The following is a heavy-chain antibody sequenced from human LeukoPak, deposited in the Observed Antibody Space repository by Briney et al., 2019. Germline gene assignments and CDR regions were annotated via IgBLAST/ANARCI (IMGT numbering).Heavy chain of an antibody. CDR3: AKDHLDSSGWYDY. CDR1: GFTFDDYA. V-gene: IGHV3-9*01. D-gene: IGHD6-19*01. J-gene: IGHJ4*02. Sequence: PGGSLRLSCAASGFTFDDYAMHWVRHAPGKGLEWVSGISWNSGSIGYADSVKGRFTISRDNAKNSLYLQMNSLRAEDTALYYCAKDHLDSSGWYDYWGQGTLVTVSS. CDR2: ISWNSGSI.